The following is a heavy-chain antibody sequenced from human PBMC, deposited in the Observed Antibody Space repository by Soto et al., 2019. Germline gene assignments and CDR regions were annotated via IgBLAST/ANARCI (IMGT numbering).Heavy chain of an antibody. D-gene: IGHD1-7*01. CDR2: VSFDGSNK. CDR1: GFTFSFYA. J-gene: IGHJ4*02. CDR3: AYPLPGELFPEALGY. V-gene: IGHV3-30*03. Sequence: QVQLVESGGGVVQPGRSLRLSCAASGFTFSFYAMHWVRRAPGKGLEWVAVVSFDGSNKYYADSVKGRFTVSRDNSKNTLFLQLDSLRDDDTAIYYCAYPLPGELFPEALGYWGQGTLVTVSS.